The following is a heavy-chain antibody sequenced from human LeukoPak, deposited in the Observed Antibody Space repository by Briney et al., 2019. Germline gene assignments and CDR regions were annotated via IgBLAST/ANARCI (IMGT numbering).Heavy chain of an antibody. V-gene: IGHV3-30*02. J-gene: IGHJ3*02. D-gene: IGHD2-2*01. CDR2: IWYDGSNK. CDR1: GFTFSSYG. Sequence: PGGSLRLSCAASGFTFSSYGMHWVRQAPGKGLEWVAVIWYDGSNKYYADSVKGRFTISRDNSKNTLYLQMNSLRAEDTAVYYCAKSASLSAFDIWGQGTMVTVSS. CDR3: AKSASLSAFDI.